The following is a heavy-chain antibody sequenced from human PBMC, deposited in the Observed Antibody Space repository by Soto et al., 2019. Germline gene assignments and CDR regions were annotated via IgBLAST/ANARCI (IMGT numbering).Heavy chain of an antibody. Sequence: GGSLRLSCAASGFTFSSYAMHWVRQAPGKGLEYVSAISSNGGSTYYANSVKGRFTISRDNSKNMLYLQMGSLRAEDMAVYYCARDGPRGSHSSSWYSQAGAAFDIWGQGTMVTVSS. V-gene: IGHV3-64*01. J-gene: IGHJ3*02. CDR3: ARDGPRGSHSSSWYSQAGAAFDI. CDR1: GFTFSSYA. D-gene: IGHD6-13*01. CDR2: ISSNGGST.